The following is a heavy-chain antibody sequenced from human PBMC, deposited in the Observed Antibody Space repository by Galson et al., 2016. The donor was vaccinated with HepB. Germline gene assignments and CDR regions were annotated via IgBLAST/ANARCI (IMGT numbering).Heavy chain of an antibody. Sequence: SLSLSSADSGLNCSNYWMSCVCQAPCIGLEWMAHPTMDGRVILYVLSVQGPFTIFRDNAKNSLSLQMNSLRAEDTAVYYCAREGRRSRVIITLTYYMNVWGKGTTVTVSS. V-gene: IGHV3-7*01. D-gene: IGHD3-22*01. CDR1: GLNCSNYW. CDR2: PTMDGRVI. J-gene: IGHJ6*03. CDR3: AREGRRSRVIITLTYYMNV.